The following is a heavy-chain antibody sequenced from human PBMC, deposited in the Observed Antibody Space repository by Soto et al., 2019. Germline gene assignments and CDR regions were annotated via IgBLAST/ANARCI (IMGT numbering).Heavy chain of an antibody. D-gene: IGHD3-3*01. CDR1: GYTFTSYG. CDR3: ARDGTITIFGVVIGGHNWFDP. CDR2: ISAYNGNT. J-gene: IGHJ5*02. Sequence: QVQLVQSGAEVKKPGASVKVSCKASGYTFTSYGISWVRQAPGQGLEWMGWISAYNGNTNYAQKLQGRVTMTTDTSTSKASMEXRSLRSDDTAVYYCARDGTITIFGVVIGGHNWFDPWGQGTLVTVSS. V-gene: IGHV1-18*01.